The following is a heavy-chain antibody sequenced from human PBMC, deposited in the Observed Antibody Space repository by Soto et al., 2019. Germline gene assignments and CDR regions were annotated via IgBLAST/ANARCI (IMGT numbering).Heavy chain of an antibody. J-gene: IGHJ5*02. Sequence: GESLKISCKGSGYSFAGYWITWVRQKPGKGLEWMGRIDPSDSQTYYSPSFRGHVTISVTKSITTVFLQWSSLRSEDTAVYYCARDLAAAGWFDPWGQGTLVTVSS. D-gene: IGHD6-13*01. CDR2: IDPSDSQT. CDR1: GYSFAGYW. V-gene: IGHV5-10-1*01. CDR3: ARDLAAAGWFDP.